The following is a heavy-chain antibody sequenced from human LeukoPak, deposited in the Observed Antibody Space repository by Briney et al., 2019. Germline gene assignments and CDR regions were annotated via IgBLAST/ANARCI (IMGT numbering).Heavy chain of an antibody. D-gene: IGHD4-17*01. CDR1: GGSISSSTYY. V-gene: IGHV4-39*02. J-gene: IGHJ4*02. CDR3: ARDYGDYAFDS. CDR2: IYYSGST. Sequence: PSETLSLTCSVSGGSISSSTYYWSWIRQPPGQGLDWIGNIYYSGSTYYNPSLKSRVTISVDTSKNQFSLKLTSVTAADTAVYYCARDYGDYAFDSWGQGTLVTVSS.